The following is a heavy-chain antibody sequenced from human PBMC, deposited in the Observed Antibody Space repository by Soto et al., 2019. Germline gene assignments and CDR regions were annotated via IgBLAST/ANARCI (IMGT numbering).Heavy chain of an antibody. CDR3: ARGFRRVQSPSLEQKNSAPSQMPNYYYMDV. J-gene: IGHJ6*03. CDR2: MNPNSGNT. CDR1: GYTFTSYD. D-gene: IGHD2-2*01. Sequence: ASVKVSCKASGYTFTSYDINWVRQATGQGLEWMGWMNPNSGNTGYAQKFQGRVTMTRNTSISTAYMELSSLRSEDPAVYYCARGFRRVQSPSLEQKNSAPSQMPNYYYMDVWGKGTTVTVSS. V-gene: IGHV1-8*01.